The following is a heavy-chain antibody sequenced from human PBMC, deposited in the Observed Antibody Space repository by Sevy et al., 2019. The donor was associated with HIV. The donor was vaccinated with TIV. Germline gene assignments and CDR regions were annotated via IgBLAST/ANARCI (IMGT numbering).Heavy chain of an antibody. CDR2: IYYSGST. CDR1: GGSISSYY. V-gene: IGHV4-59*01. CDR3: ARDLSSITILGVDHSGWFDP. Sequence: SETLSLTCTVSGGSISSYYWSWIRQPPGKGLEWIGYIYYSGSTNYNPSLKSRVTISVDTSKNQFSLKLSSVTAADTAVYYCARDLSSITILGVDHSGWFDPWGQGTLVTVSS. J-gene: IGHJ5*02. D-gene: IGHD3-3*01.